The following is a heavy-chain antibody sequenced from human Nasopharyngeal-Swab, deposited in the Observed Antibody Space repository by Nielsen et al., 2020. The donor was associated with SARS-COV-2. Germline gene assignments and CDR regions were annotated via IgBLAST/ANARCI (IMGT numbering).Heavy chain of an antibody. Sequence: WVGQAPGQGLEWMGGIIPIFGTANYAQKFQGRVTITADESTSTAYMELSSLRSEDTAVYYCAGRGYSYGDGLFDYWGQGTLVTVSS. J-gene: IGHJ4*02. V-gene: IGHV1-69*01. D-gene: IGHD5-18*01. CDR3: AGRGYSYGDGLFDY. CDR2: IIPIFGTA.